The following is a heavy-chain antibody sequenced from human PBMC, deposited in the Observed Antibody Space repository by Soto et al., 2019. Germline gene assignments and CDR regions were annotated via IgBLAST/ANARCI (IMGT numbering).Heavy chain of an antibody. CDR1: GFSRTTSGVG. J-gene: IGHJ4*02. V-gene: IGHV2-5*02. CDR3: AHRGLLTVFGLVTTTAIYFDG. Sequence: QITLNESGPTPVKPRQTLTLTCTFSGFSRTTSGVGVGWIRQSPGNAPEWLALIYWDADKRYSPALKSRLTITKDPAKNEVVLTMADVDPADTATYSCAHRGLLTVFGLVTTTAIYFDGWGQGTPVAGSS. CDR2: IYWDADK. D-gene: IGHD3-3*01.